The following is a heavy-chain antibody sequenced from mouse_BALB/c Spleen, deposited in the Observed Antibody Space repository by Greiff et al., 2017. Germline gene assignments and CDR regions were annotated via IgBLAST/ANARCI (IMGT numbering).Heavy chain of an antibody. D-gene: IGHD2-1*01. V-gene: IGHV1-9*01. CDR1: GYTFSSYW. CDR3: AGLYGNYWFAY. J-gene: IGHJ3*01. CDR2: ILPGSGST. Sequence: QVQLKESGAELMKPGASVKISCKATGYTFSSYWIEWVKQRPGHGLEWIGEILPGSGSTNYNEKFKGKATFTADTSSNTAYMQLSSLTSEDSAVYYCAGLYGNYWFAYWGQGTLVTVSA.